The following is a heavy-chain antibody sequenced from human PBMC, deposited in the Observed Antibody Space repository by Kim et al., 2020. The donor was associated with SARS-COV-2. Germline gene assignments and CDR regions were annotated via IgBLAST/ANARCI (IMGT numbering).Heavy chain of an antibody. CDR3: ASDRLYYYDTSGPLDY. CDR2: IKQDGSEK. Sequence: GGSLRLSCAASGFTFSSYWMSWVRQAPGKGLEWVANIKQDGSEKYYVDSVKGRFTISRDNAKNSLYLQMNSLRAEDTAVYYCASDRLYYYDTSGPLDYWGQGTLVTVSS. D-gene: IGHD3-22*01. CDR1: GFTFSSYW. V-gene: IGHV3-7*01. J-gene: IGHJ4*02.